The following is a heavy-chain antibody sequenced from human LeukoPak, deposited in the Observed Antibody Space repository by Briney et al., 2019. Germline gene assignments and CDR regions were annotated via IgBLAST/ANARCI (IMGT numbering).Heavy chain of an antibody. J-gene: IGHJ4*02. V-gene: IGHV3-30*18. Sequence: GGSLRLSCAASGFSFISYGMHWVRQTPGKGLEWVGVISDDGRRKDYADSVKGRFTISRDNSKDTLYLQMNSLRAEDTAVYYCAKRPSDYGDYVSYFDYWGQGTLVTASS. CDR2: ISDDGRRK. CDR1: GFSFISYG. D-gene: IGHD4-17*01. CDR3: AKRPSDYGDYVSYFDY.